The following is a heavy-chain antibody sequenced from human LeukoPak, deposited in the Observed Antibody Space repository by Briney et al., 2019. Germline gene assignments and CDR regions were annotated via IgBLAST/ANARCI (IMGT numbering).Heavy chain of an antibody. Sequence: SETLSLTCTVSGGSISTYYWSWIRQPPGKGLEWIGEINHSGSTNFNPSLKSRVTISVDTSKNQFSLKLSSVTAADTAVYYCASYQPSQQLGGGFDPWGQGTLVTVSS. J-gene: IGHJ5*02. D-gene: IGHD6-13*01. CDR1: GGSISTYY. CDR3: ASYQPSQQLGGGFDP. CDR2: INHSGST. V-gene: IGHV4-34*01.